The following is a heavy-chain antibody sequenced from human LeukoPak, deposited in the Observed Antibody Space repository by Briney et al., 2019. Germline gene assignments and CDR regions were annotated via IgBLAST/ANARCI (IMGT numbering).Heavy chain of an antibody. J-gene: IGHJ6*03. Sequence: SQTLSLTCTVSGGSISSGSYYWSWIRQPAGKGLEWIGRIYTSGSTNYNPSLKSRVTISVDTSKNQFSLKLSSVTAADTAVYYCARDSCSSTSCYPMGVWGKGTTVTVSS. V-gene: IGHV4-61*02. D-gene: IGHD2-2*01. CDR3: ARDSCSSTSCYPMGV. CDR2: IYTSGST. CDR1: GGSISSGSYY.